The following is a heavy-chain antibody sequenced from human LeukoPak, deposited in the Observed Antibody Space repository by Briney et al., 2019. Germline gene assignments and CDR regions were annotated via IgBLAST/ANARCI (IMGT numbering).Heavy chain of an antibody. V-gene: IGHV3-30*04. CDR3: ARGIDSGY. Sequence: GGSLRLSCAASRFTFSSYAMHWVRQAPGKGLEWVAVISYDGSNKYYADSVKGRFTISRDNSKNTLYLQMNSLRAEDTAVYYCARGIDSGYWGQGTLVTVSS. J-gene: IGHJ4*02. D-gene: IGHD3-9*01. CDR2: ISYDGSNK. CDR1: RFTFSSYA.